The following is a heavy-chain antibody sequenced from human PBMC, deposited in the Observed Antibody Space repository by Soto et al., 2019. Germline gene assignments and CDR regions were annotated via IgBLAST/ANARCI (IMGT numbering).Heavy chain of an antibody. J-gene: IGHJ6*02. Sequence: QVQLQESGPGLVKPSETLSLTCTVSGGSVSSGSYYWSWIRQPPGKGLEWIGYIYYSGSTNYNPSLKCRVTISVDTSKNQFSLKLSSVTAADTAVYYCARDTDYGGNSEGMDVWGQGTTVTVSS. D-gene: IGHD4-17*01. V-gene: IGHV4-61*01. CDR2: IYYSGST. CDR1: GGSVSSGSYY. CDR3: ARDTDYGGNSEGMDV.